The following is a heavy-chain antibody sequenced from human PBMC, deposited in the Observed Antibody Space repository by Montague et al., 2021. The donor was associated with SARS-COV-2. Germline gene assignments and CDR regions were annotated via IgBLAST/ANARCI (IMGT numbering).Heavy chain of an antibody. Sequence: SETLFLTCTVSGGSISSYYWSWIRQPPGKGLEWIGYIYYSGSTDYNPSLKSRVTISVDTSKNQFSLKLSSVTAADTAVYYCARDRRFLEWPGLYYYYGMDVGGQGTTVTVSS. V-gene: IGHV4-59*01. J-gene: IGHJ6*02. D-gene: IGHD3-3*01. CDR1: GGSISSYY. CDR2: IYYSGST. CDR3: ARDRRFLEWPGLYYYYGMDV.